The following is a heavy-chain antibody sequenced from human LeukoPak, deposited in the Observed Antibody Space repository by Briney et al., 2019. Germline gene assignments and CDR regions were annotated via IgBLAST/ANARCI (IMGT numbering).Heavy chain of an antibody. CDR3: ARVSSGATTVDY. CDR1: GGSISSSNW. J-gene: IGHJ4*02. Sequence: XLSLTCAASGGSISSSNWWSWVRQPPGKGLEWIGEIYHSGSTNYNPSLKSRVTISVDKSKNQFSLKLSSVTAADTAVYYCARVSSGATTVDYWGQGTLVTVSS. D-gene: IGHD1-26*01. CDR2: IYHSGST. V-gene: IGHV4-4*02.